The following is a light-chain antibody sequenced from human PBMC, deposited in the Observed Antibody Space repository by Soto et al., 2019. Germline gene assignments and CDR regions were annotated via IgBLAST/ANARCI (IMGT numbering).Light chain of an antibody. CDR2: MIS. V-gene: IGKV2-24*01. Sequence: IVMTQTPLSSPVTLGQPASISCRSSQSLVRSDGNTYLSWLQQRPGQPPRLLIYMISNRFSGVPDRFSGSGAGTYFTLKISRVEAEDVGVYYCMQATQPYTFGQGTKLEIK. CDR1: QSLVRSDGNTY. CDR3: MQATQPYT. J-gene: IGKJ2*01.